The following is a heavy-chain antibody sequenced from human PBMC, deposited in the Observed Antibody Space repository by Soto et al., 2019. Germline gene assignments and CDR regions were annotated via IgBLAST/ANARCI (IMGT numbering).Heavy chain of an antibody. D-gene: IGHD3-16*02. V-gene: IGHV3-30*18. CDR3: AKDDVEYDYDYVWGSYRPTPVDY. CDR2: ISYDGSNK. CDR1: GFTFSSYG. J-gene: IGHJ4*02. Sequence: GGSLRLSCAASGFTFSSYGMHWVRQAPGKGLEWVAVISYDGSNKYYADSVKGRFTISRDNSKNTLYLQMNSLRAEDTAVYYCAKDDVEYDYDYVWGSYRPTPVDYWGQGTLVTVSS.